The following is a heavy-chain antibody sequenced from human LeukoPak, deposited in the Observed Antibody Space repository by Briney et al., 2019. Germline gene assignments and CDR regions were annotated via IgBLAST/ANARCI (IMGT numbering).Heavy chain of an antibody. Sequence: PGGSLRLSCAASGFTFDDYAMHWVRQAPGKGLEWVSLISGDGGSTYYADSVKGRFTISRDNSKNSLYLQMNSLRTEDTASYYCAKVLGYYDSSGYYQEGGFDYWGQGTLVTVSS. D-gene: IGHD3-22*01. CDR2: ISGDGGST. CDR3: AKVLGYYDSSGYYQEGGFDY. CDR1: GFTFDDYA. V-gene: IGHV3-43*02. J-gene: IGHJ4*02.